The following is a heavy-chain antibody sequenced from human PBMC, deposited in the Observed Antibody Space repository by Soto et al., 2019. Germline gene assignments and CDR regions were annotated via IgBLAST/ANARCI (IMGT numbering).Heavy chain of an antibody. CDR3: AIVSGWYYFDY. V-gene: IGHV1-3*01. CDR2: INAGNGNT. D-gene: IGHD6-19*01. CDR1: GYTFTSYA. J-gene: IGHJ4*02. Sequence: QVQLVQSGAEVKKPGASVKVSCKASGYTFTSYAMHWVRQAPGQRLEWMAWINAGNGNTKYSQKFQGRVTITRDTSASTVYMELSCLSSEDTAVYYWAIVSGWYYFDYWGQGTLVTVSS.